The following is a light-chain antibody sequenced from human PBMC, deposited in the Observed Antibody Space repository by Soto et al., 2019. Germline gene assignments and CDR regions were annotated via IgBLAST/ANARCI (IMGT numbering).Light chain of an antibody. CDR2: GAS. Sequence: EIVMTQSPATLSVSPGERATLSCRASQSVGTNLAWYQQKPGQAPRLLIYGASTRTTGIPARFSGSGSGTEFTLTISSLQSEDFALYYCQQYATSPLTFGGGTKVDIK. V-gene: IGKV3-15*01. CDR1: QSVGTN. CDR3: QQYATSPLT. J-gene: IGKJ4*01.